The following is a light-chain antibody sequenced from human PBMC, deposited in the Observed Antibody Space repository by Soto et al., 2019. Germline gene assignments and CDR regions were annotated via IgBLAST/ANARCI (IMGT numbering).Light chain of an antibody. V-gene: IGKV3-15*01. CDR3: QPYNNWPPT. J-gene: IGKJ1*01. CDR2: GAS. Sequence: EIVMTQSPATLSVSPGERATLSCRASQSVSSNLAWYQQKPGQAPRLLIYGASTRATGIPARFSGSGSGTEFTLTISSLQSEDFAVYYCQPYNNWPPTFGQGTKV. CDR1: QSVSSN.